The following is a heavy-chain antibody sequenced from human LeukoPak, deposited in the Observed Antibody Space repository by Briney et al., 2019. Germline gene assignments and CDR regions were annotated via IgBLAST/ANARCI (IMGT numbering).Heavy chain of an antibody. CDR2: IGPTGSDR. CDR1: GLTFSTSG. D-gene: IGHD1-14*01. CDR3: ATETNGRHYDY. Sequence: GGSLRLSCTASGLTFSTSGFNWVRQAPGKGLEWVASIGPTGSDRYHADSIKGRFTISRENANNFLYLQMNSLRAEDTAVYYCATETNGRHYDYWGQGTLLTVSS. J-gene: IGHJ4*02. V-gene: IGHV3-21*06.